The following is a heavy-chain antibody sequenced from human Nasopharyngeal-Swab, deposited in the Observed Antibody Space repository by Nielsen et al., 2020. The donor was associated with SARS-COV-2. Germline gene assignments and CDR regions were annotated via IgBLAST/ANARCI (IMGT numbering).Heavy chain of an antibody. CDR3: ARGPDAAGTYYYYYYYMDV. J-gene: IGHJ6*03. V-gene: IGHV4-59*01. Sequence: SETLSLTCTVSGGSISSYYWSWIRQPPGKGLEWIGYVYYSGSTNYNPSLKSRVTISVDTSKNQLSLKLSSVTAADTAVYYCARGPDAAGTYYYYYYYMDVWGKGTTVTVSS. CDR1: GGSISSYY. CDR2: VYYSGST. D-gene: IGHD6-13*01.